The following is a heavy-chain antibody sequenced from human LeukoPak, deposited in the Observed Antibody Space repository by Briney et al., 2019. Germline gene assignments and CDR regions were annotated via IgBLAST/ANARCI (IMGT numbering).Heavy chain of an antibody. CDR2: ISGSATGHIT. V-gene: IGHV3-23*01. CDR3: ANHRSAFEF. Sequence: GGSLRLSCAASGLPFSTYGMSWVRQSPGKGLEWVSAISGSATGHITNYADSVTGRFTNSRDNDKNTLYLQMNSLRVEDTAVYYCANHRSAFEFWGHGTLVTVSS. CDR1: GLPFSTYG. J-gene: IGHJ5*01.